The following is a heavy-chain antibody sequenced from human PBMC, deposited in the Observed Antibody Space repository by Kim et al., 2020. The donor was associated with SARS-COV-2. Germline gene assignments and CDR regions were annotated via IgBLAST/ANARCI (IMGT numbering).Heavy chain of an antibody. CDR1: GYSFGSHW. J-gene: IGHJ5*02. CDR3: ARLQGYYYDRSTYRLFDH. CDR2: IYPGDSET. D-gene: IGHD3-22*01. Sequence: GESLKISCQGSGYSFGSHWIGWVRQMPGKGLEWMGIIYPGDSETKYGPSFQGQVTISADKSISTAYLQWRNLKASDTAIYYCARLQGYYYDRSTYRLFDHWGQGTLVTVSP. V-gene: IGHV5-51*01.